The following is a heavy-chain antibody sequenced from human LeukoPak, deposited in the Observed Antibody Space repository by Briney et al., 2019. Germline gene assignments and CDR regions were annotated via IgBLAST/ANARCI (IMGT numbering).Heavy chain of an antibody. Sequence: GGSLRLSCAASGFTFSDYCMSWLRQAPGKGLEGVSYISSSGSTIYYADSVKGRFTISRDNAKTSLYLQMNSLRAEDTAVYYCASEVGAKGDDYWGQGTLVTVSS. CDR3: ASEVGAKGDDY. CDR1: GFTFSDYC. CDR2: ISSSGSTI. J-gene: IGHJ4*02. D-gene: IGHD1-26*01. V-gene: IGHV3-11*04.